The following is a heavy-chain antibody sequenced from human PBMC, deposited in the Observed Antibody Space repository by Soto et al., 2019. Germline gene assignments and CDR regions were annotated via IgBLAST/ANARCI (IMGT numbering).Heavy chain of an antibody. V-gene: IGHV3-48*02. D-gene: IGHD6-19*01. CDR1: GFTFSSYS. Sequence: LRLSCAASGFTFSSYSMNWVRQAPGKGLEWVSYISSSSSTIYYADSVKGRFTISRDNAKNSLYLQMNSLRDEDTAVYYCARTGYSSGWDHYYYYYGMDVWGQGTTVTVSS. CDR3: ARTGYSSGWDHYYYYYGMDV. CDR2: ISSSSSTI. J-gene: IGHJ6*02.